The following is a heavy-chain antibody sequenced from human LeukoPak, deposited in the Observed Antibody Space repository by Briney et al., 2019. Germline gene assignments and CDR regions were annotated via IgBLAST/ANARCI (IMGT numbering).Heavy chain of an antibody. Sequence: GGSLRLPCAASGFTFDDYTMHWVRQAPGKTLEWVSLISWDGTTYYADSMKGRFTISRDNSKNSLYLQMDTLRSEDTAFYYCVKDLTYESSGSVFDYWGQGTLVTVSS. CDR3: VKDLTYESSGSVFDY. J-gene: IGHJ4*02. V-gene: IGHV3-43*01. CDR1: GFTFDDYT. CDR2: ISWDGTT. D-gene: IGHD3-22*01.